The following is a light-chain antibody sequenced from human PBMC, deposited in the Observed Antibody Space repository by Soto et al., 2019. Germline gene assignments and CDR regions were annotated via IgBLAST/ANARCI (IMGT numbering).Light chain of an antibody. CDR3: QQSYSTLRWT. J-gene: IGKJ1*01. CDR1: QSISSY. V-gene: IGKV1-39*01. Sequence: DIQMTQSPCSLSASVGDRVTITCRASQSISSYLNWYQQKPGKAPKLLIYAASSLQSGVPSRFSGSGSGTDFTLTISSLQPEDFATYYCQQSYSTLRWTFGQGTKVEIK. CDR2: AAS.